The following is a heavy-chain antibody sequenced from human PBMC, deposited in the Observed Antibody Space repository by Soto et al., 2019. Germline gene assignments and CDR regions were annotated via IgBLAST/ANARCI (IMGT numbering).Heavy chain of an antibody. D-gene: IGHD4-17*01. CDR2: INHSGST. J-gene: IGHJ4*02. CDR1: GGTCRDYC. V-gene: IGHV4-34*08. CDR3: AALPYVDYGVNY. Sequence: HTNAVEGGTCRDYCCRRIRQPPGKGLEWIGEINHSGSTNYNPSLKSRVTISVDTSKNQFSLKLSSVTAADTAVYYCAALPYVDYGVNYWGQGTLVPVSS.